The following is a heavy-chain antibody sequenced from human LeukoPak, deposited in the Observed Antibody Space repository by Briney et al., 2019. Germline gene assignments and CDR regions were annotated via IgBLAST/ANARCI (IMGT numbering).Heavy chain of an antibody. CDR2: IYYSGST. J-gene: IGHJ4*02. Sequence: PSETLSLTCTVSGGSISSYYWSWIRQPPGKGLEWIGYIYYSGSTNYSPSLKSRVTISVDTSKNQFSLKLISVTAADTAVYYCARDGNWNVMDYWGQGTLVTVSS. V-gene: IGHV4-59*01. CDR1: GGSISSYY. CDR3: ARDGNWNVMDY. D-gene: IGHD1-20*01.